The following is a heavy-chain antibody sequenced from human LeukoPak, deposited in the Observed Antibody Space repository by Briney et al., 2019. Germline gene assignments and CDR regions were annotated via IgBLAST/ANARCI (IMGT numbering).Heavy chain of an antibody. J-gene: IGHJ3*02. V-gene: IGHV7-4-1*02. CDR3: ARGINLVDI. Sequence: ASVKVSCKASGYSFTSYPMNWVRQAPGQGLEWMGWINTNTGTPTYAQGFTGRFVFSLDTSVSTAFLEISSLKAEDSAVYYCARGINLVDIWGQGTTVTVSS. CDR2: INTNTGTP. CDR1: GYSFTSYP.